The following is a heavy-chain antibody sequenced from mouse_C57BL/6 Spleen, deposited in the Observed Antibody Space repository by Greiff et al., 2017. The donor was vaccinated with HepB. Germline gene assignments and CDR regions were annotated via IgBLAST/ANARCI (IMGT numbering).Heavy chain of an antibody. D-gene: IGHD1-1*01. V-gene: IGHV1-42*01. CDR2: INPSTGGT. Sequence: EVQLQQSGPELVKPGASVKISCKASGYSFTGYYMNWVKQSPEKSLEWIVEINPSTGGTTYNQKFKAKATLTVDKSSSTAYMQLKSLTSEDSAVYYCARDYYGSSPDYWGQGTTLTVSS. CDR3: ARDYYGSSPDY. J-gene: IGHJ2*01. CDR1: GYSFTGYY.